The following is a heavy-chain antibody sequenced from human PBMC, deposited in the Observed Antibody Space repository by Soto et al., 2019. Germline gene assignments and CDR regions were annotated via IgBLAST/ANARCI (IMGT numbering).Heavy chain of an antibody. D-gene: IGHD5-12*01. Sequence: GGSLRLSCAASGFTFSSYAMSWVRQAPGKGLEWVSAISGSGGSTYYAESVKGRFTISRDNSKNTLYLQMNSLRAEDTAVYYCAKDLAFDGMVDYWGQGTLVTVSS. J-gene: IGHJ4*02. CDR1: GFTFSSYA. V-gene: IGHV3-23*01. CDR2: ISGSGGST. CDR3: AKDLAFDGMVDY.